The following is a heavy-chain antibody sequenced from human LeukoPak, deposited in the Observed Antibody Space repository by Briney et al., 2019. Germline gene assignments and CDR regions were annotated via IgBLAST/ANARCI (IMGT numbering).Heavy chain of an antibody. V-gene: IGHV4-59*11. D-gene: IGHD1-26*01. Sequence: SETLSLTCTVSGGSISSHYWSWIRQPPGKGLEWIGYIYYSGSTNYNPSLKSRVTISVDTSKNQFSLKLSSVTAADTAVYYCAREGELLHFDYWGQGTLVTVSS. J-gene: IGHJ4*02. CDR1: GGSISSHY. CDR3: AREGELLHFDY. CDR2: IYYSGST.